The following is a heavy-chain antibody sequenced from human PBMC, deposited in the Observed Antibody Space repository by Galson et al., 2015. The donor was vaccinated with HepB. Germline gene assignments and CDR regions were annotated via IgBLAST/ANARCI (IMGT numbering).Heavy chain of an antibody. CDR3: ARERLIDYYDSSGYYYDAFDI. D-gene: IGHD3-22*01. CDR1: GGTFSSYT. CDR2: IIPILGIA. J-gene: IGHJ3*02. Sequence: SVKVSCKASGGTFSSYTISWVRQAPGQGLEWMGRIIPILGIANYAQKFQGRVTITADKSTSTAYMELSSLRSEDTAVYYCARERLIDYYDSSGYYYDAFDIWGQGTMVTVSS. V-gene: IGHV1-69*04.